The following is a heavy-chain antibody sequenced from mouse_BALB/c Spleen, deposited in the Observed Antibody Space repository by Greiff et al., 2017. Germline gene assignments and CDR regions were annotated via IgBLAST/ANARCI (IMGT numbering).Heavy chain of an antibody. CDR1: GFAFSSYD. Sequence: DVKLVESGGGLVKPGGSLKLSCAASGFAFSSYDMSWVRQTPEKRLEWVAYISSGGGSTYYPDTVKGRFTISRDNAKNTLYLQMSSLKSEDTAMYYCARQGDYYGPFDYWGQGTTLTVSS. V-gene: IGHV5-12-1*01. CDR3: ARQGDYYGPFDY. D-gene: IGHD1-2*01. J-gene: IGHJ2*01. CDR2: ISSGGGST.